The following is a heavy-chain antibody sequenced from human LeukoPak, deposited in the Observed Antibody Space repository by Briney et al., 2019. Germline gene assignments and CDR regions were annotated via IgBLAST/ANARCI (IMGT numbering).Heavy chain of an antibody. CDR2: IYPGDSDT. D-gene: IGHD3-22*01. CDR3: ARNWGYYYDSSGYLHFDY. V-gene: IGHV5-51*01. CDR1: GYSFTSYW. Sequence: GESLKISCKCSGYSFTSYWIGWVRPLPGKGLEWMGIIYPGDSDTRYSPSFQGQVTISADKSISTAYLQWSSLKASDTAMYYCARNWGYYYDSSGYLHFDYWGQGTLVTVSS. J-gene: IGHJ4*02.